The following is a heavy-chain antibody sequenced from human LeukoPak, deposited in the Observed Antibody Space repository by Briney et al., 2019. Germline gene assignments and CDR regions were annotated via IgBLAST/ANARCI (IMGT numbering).Heavy chain of an antibody. CDR3: ARGPGGPGMYYFDY. Sequence: PSQTLSLTCTVSGGSISSGDYYWSWIRQPPGKGLEWIGYIYQSGNTYYNPSLNSRVTMSVDRSKNHFSLTLNSVTAADTAVYYCARGPGGPGMYYFDYWGQGTLVTVSS. J-gene: IGHJ4*02. D-gene: IGHD3-10*01. CDR1: GGSISSGDYY. CDR2: IYQSGNT. V-gene: IGHV4-30-4*01.